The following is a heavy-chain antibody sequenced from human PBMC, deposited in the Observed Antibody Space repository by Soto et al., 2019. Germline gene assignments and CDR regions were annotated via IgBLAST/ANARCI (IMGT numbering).Heavy chain of an antibody. V-gene: IGHV1-18*01. CDR3: ARMRNILTGYPGHFDY. CDR2: ISAYNGNT. D-gene: IGHD3-9*01. Sequence: ASVKVSCKASGYTFTSYGISWVRQAPGQGLEWMGWISAYNGNTNYAQMLQGRVTMTTDTSTSTAYMELRSLRSDDTAVYYCARMRNILTGYPGHFDYWGQGTLVTVSS. J-gene: IGHJ4*02. CDR1: GYTFTSYG.